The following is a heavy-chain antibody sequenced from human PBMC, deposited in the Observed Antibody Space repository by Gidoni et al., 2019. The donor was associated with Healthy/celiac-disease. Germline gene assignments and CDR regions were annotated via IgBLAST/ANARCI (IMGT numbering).Heavy chain of an antibody. CDR3: ARKVAAGTWWFYP. D-gene: IGHD6-13*01. V-gene: IGHV4-31*03. Sequence: QLQLQVSGPGLVQPSQTLSPTCPVPGGSISSGGYYWCWIRHKPGKGLEWIGYIHHSGSTDYNPSRKSRVTISVDTSKNQFSLKLSSVTAADTAVYYCARKVAAGTWWFYPWGQGTLVTVSS. CDR2: IHHSGST. CDR1: GGSISSGGYY. J-gene: IGHJ5*02.